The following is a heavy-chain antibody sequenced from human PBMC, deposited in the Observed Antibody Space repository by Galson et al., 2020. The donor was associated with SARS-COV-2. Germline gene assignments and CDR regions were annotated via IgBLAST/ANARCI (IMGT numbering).Heavy chain of an antibody. CDR3: AGEEYCDDDCCSVDN. J-gene: IGHJ4*02. CDR1: GGSIRSTKW. Sequence: ASETLSLTCAVSGGSIRSTKWWTWVRQSPGKGLEWIGEIHHSGVTNYNPSLESRVTISVDKSKNQFSLNLTSVTAADTAVYYCAGEEYCDDDCCSVDNWGRGILVTVSS. D-gene: IGHD2-21*02. V-gene: IGHV4-4*02. CDR2: IHHSGVT.